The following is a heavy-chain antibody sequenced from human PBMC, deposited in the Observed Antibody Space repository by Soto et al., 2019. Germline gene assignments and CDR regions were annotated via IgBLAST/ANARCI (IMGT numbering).Heavy chain of an antibody. D-gene: IGHD5-12*01. Sequence: PGGSLRLSCAASGFTFSSYWMHWVHQAPGKGLVWVSRINSDGSSTSYADSVKGRFTISRDNAKNTLYLQMNSLRAEDTAVYYCARERSGYDYLDYWGQGTLVTVSS. CDR2: INSDGSST. CDR1: GFTFSSYW. CDR3: ARERSGYDYLDY. V-gene: IGHV3-74*01. J-gene: IGHJ4*02.